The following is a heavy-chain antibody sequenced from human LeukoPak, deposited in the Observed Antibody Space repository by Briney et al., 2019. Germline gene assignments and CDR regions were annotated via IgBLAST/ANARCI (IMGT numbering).Heavy chain of an antibody. V-gene: IGHV3-48*04. CDR2: ISSSGSTI. CDR3: ARVYGSGSYSGSSFDP. Sequence: GGSLRLSCAASGFTFSSYSMNWVRQAPGKGLEWVSYISSSGSTIYYADSVKGRFTISRDNAQNSLYLQMNSLRAEDTAVYYCARVYGSGSYSGSSFDPWGQGTLVTVSS. CDR1: GFTFSSYS. D-gene: IGHD3-10*01. J-gene: IGHJ5*02.